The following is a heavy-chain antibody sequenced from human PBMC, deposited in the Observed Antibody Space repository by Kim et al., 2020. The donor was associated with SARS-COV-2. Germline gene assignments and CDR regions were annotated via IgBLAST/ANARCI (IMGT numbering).Heavy chain of an antibody. CDR1: GFTFSDSP. CDR2: IRSKVYYYAT. CDR3: TRIPGMTLAFWDAFDV. Sequence: GGSLRLSCAASGFTFSDSPMHWVRQASGKGLEWVGRIRSKVYYYATSYAASVKGRFTISRDDSESTAYLQMNSLKTEDTAVYYCTRIPGMTLAFWDAFDVWGQGTMVTVSS. D-gene: IGHD1-1*01. J-gene: IGHJ3*01. V-gene: IGHV3-73*01.